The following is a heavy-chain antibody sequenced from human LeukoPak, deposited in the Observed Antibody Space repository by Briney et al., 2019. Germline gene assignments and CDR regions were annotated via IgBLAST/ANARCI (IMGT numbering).Heavy chain of an antibody. J-gene: IGHJ4*02. V-gene: IGHV3-23*01. D-gene: IGHD2-15*01. Sequence: GGSLRLSCAASGFIVSGNFMSWVRQAPGQGLEWVSGTSGSGGSTYYAGSVKGRFTISRDNSKNTLYLQMNSLRVEDTAVYYCAKNGGSQCYSHLDSWGQGTLVTVSS. CDR1: GFIVSGNF. CDR3: AKNGGSQCYSHLDS. CDR2: TSGSGGST.